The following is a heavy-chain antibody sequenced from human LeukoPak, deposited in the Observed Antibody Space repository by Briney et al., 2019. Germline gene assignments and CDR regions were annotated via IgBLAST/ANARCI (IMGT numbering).Heavy chain of an antibody. CDR2: IYYSGST. CDR3: ARDRRTSSTPNDAFDI. D-gene: IGHD6-13*01. CDR1: GGSISSYY. Sequence: SETLSLTCTVSGGSISSYYWSCLRQPPGEGLEWIGYIYYSGSTNYNPSLESRVTISVDTSKNKFSLKLSSVTAADTAVYYCARDRRTSSTPNDAFDIWGQGAMVTVSS. V-gene: IGHV4-59*01. J-gene: IGHJ3*02.